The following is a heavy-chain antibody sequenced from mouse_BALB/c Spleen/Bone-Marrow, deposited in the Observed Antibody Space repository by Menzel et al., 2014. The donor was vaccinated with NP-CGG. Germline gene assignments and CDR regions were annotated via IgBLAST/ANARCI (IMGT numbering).Heavy chain of an antibody. V-gene: IGHV3-1*02. Sequence: EVQLQQSGPDLVEPSQSLSLTCTVTGYSITSGYSWHWIRQFPGNKLEWMGYIHHSGSTNYNPSLRSRISITRDTSKNQFFLHLNSVTTEDTATYYCTSYGNYWYFDVWGAGTTVTVSS. CDR1: GYSITSGYS. CDR2: IHHSGST. J-gene: IGHJ1*01. CDR3: TSYGNYWYFDV. D-gene: IGHD2-1*01.